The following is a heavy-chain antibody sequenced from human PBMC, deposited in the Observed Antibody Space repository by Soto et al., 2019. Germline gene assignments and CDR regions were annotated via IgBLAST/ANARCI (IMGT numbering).Heavy chain of an antibody. D-gene: IGHD6-19*01. J-gene: IGHJ4*02. Sequence: QVQLQESGPGLVKPSETLSLTCPVSGDSISSYYWSWIRQPPGKGLEWIGYIYYSGSTNYNPSLKSRVTISVDTSKNQFSLKLSSVTAADTAVHYCARARIRVWFFDYWGQGTLVTVSS. V-gene: IGHV4-59*01. CDR3: ARARIRVWFFDY. CDR1: GDSISSYY. CDR2: IYYSGST.